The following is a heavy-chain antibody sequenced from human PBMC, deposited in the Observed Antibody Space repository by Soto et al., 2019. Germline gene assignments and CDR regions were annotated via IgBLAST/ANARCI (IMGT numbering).Heavy chain of an antibody. J-gene: IGHJ3*02. D-gene: IGHD3-3*01. CDR2: ISAYNGNT. V-gene: IGHV1-18*01. CDR3: ARDLALIRFLEWPVAFDI. Sequence: GASVKVSCKASGYTFTSYGISWVRQAPGQELEWMGWISAYNGNTNYAQKLQGRVTMTTDTYTSTAYMELRSLRSDDTAVYYFARDLALIRFLEWPVAFDIWGQGTMVTVSS. CDR1: GYTFTSYG.